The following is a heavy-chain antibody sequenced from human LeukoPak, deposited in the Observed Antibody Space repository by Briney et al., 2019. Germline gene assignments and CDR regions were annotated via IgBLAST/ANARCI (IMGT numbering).Heavy chain of an antibody. Sequence: GASVKVPCKATGYTFTGYYIHWVRQAPGQGLEWMGWINPNTGGTEYAQKFQNRVTMTRDTSINTAYLELSRLKSDDTAIYYCARGGDSALDTNWFDPWGQGTLVTVSS. D-gene: IGHD5-18*01. CDR2: INPNTGGT. CDR3: ARGGDSALDTNWFDP. V-gene: IGHV1-2*02. CDR1: GYTFTGYY. J-gene: IGHJ5*02.